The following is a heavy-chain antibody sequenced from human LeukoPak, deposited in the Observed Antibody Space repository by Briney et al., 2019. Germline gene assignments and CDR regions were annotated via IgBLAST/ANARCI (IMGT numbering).Heavy chain of an antibody. D-gene: IGHD3-22*01. V-gene: IGHV1-8*02. J-gene: IGHJ4*02. CDR1: GYTFTSYA. CDR2: VNPNSGNT. CDR3: ARRSDDYDSSAYYH. Sequence: GASVKVSCKASGYTFTSYAMNWVRQAPGQGLEWMGWVNPNSGNTGYAQKFQGRVTMTMDPSISTAYMELSSLRSEDTAVYYCARRSDDYDSSAYYHWGQGTLVTVSS.